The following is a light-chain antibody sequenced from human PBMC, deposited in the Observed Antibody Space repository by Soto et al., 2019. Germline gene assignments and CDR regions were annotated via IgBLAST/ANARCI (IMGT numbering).Light chain of an antibody. Sequence: MTQGPSHGSASVGDRVSITCRASQDIRSWLAWYQQKPGQAPRLLMYGASTRAIGIPARFSGSGSGTEFTLTISSLQSEDFAVYYCQQYNDWPPWTFGQGTKVDIK. CDR2: GAS. CDR3: QQYNDWPPWT. CDR1: QDIRSW. V-gene: IGKV3-15*01. J-gene: IGKJ1*01.